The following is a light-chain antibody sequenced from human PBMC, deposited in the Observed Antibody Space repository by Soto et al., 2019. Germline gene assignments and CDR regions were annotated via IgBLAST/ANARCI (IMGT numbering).Light chain of an antibody. J-gene: IGKJ2*01. CDR3: QQYNNWPPYT. CDR1: QGVSGN. CDR2: GAS. Sequence: EIVMTQSPATLSVSLGERATLSCRASQGVSGNLAWYQQKPGQAPRLLIYGASTRATGIPARFSGSGSGTEFTLTISSLQSEDFAVYYCQQYNNWPPYTFGQGTKLEIK. V-gene: IGKV3-15*01.